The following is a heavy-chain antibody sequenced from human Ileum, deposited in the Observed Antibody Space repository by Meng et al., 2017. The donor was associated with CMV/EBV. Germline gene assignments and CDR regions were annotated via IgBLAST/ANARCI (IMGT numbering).Heavy chain of an antibody. D-gene: IGHD4-11*01. CDR1: GGSFSSTSYH. V-gene: IGHV4-39*07. J-gene: IGHJ4*02. Sequence: SCKASGGSFSSTSYHWGWVRQSPGKGLEWVGSISYTGSTYYNPSLESRLTISVDRSKNQFSLRLTTATAADAAVYYCVRVDTMTTFLLDSWGPGTLVTVSS. CDR3: VRVDTMTTFLLDS. CDR2: ISYTGST.